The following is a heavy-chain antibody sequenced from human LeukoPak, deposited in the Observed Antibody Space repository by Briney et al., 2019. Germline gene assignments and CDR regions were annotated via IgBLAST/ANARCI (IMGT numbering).Heavy chain of an antibody. CDR1: GFTFSSYW. V-gene: IGHV3-74*01. D-gene: IGHD3-10*01. J-gene: IGHJ5*02. Sequence: GGSLRLSCAASGFTFSSYWMHRVRQVPGKGLVWVSRINTDGNSTRYADSVKGRFTISRDNAKNTLYLQMNSLRAEDTAVYYCARVPLGEFKGFDPWGQGTLVTVSS. CDR2: INTDGNST. CDR3: ARVPLGEFKGFDP.